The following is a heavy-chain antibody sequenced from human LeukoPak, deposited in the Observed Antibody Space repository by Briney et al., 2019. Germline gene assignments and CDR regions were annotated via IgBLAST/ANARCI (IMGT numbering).Heavy chain of an antibody. CDR2: INPNSGGT. J-gene: IGHJ4*02. CDR3: ARGLGYCSSTSCYAGETTVNTFDY. Sequence: ASVKVSCKASGYTFTGYYMHWVRQAPGQGLKWMGWINPNSGGTNYAQKFQGRVTMTRDTSISTAYMELSRLRSDDTAVYYCARGLGYCSSTSCYAGETTVNTFDYWGQGTPVTVSS. CDR1: GYTFTGYY. V-gene: IGHV1-2*02. D-gene: IGHD2-2*01.